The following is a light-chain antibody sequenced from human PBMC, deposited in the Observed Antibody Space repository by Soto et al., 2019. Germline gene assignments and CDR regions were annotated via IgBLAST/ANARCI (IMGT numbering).Light chain of an antibody. J-gene: IGKJ3*01. Sequence: EIVLTQSPATLSLSPGERATLSCRASQSVNKYLAWYQQKPGQAPRLLIYDASNRATGIPARFSGSGSGTDFTLTISSLEPEDFAVYYRRRRSGFTFGPGTKVDIK. V-gene: IGKV3-11*01. CDR3: RRRSGFT. CDR2: DAS. CDR1: QSVNKY.